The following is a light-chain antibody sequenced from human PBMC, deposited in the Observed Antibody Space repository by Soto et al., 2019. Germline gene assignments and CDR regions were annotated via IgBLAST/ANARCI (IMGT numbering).Light chain of an antibody. J-gene: IGLJ2*01. Sequence: SYELTQPPSVSVSPGQTASITCSGDRLGTKYVCWYQQKPGQSPVLLMYEDSKRPSGIPERFSGSNSGNTATLTISGTQAMDEADYYCQAWDSSVVFGGGTKLTVL. CDR3: QAWDSSVV. CDR2: EDS. V-gene: IGLV3-1*01. CDR1: RLGTKY.